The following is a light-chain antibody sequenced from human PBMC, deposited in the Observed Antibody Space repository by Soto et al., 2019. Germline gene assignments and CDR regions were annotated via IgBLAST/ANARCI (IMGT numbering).Light chain of an antibody. CDR1: QSISSY. CDR2: AAS. CDR3: QQSYRNPLT. J-gene: IGKJ4*01. V-gene: IGKV1-39*01. Sequence: DIQMTQSPSSLSASVGDRVTITCRASQSISSYLNWYQQKPGKAPKLLIYAASSLQSGVPSRFSGSGSGTDFTLTISSLQPDDFATYYCQQSYRNPLTFGGGTKVEIK.